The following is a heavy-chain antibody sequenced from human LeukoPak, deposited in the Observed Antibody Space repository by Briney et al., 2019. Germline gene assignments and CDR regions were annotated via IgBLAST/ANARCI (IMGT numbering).Heavy chain of an antibody. J-gene: IGHJ4*02. Sequence: GGSLRPSCAASGFTSTNYAMNWVRQAPGKGLEWVSVLIGSSGSTDYADSVKGRFTISRDTSKNTLFLQMNSLRAEDTAIYYCAKGAYDYIEIGYFDSWGQGTLVTVSS. D-gene: IGHD5-12*01. CDR2: LIGSSGST. CDR3: AKGAYDYIEIGYFDS. CDR1: GFTSTNYA. V-gene: IGHV3-23*01.